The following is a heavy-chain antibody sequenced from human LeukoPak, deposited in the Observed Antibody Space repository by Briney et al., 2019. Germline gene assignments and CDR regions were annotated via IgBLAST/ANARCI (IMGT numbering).Heavy chain of an antibody. D-gene: IGHD3-22*01. V-gene: IGHV1-18*01. Sequence: GASVKVSCKASGYTFTSYGISWVRQAPRQGLEWMGWISAYNGNTNYAQKLQGRVTMTTDTSTSTAYMELRSLRSDDTAVYYCAREGANYYDSSGYYFDYWGQGTLVTVSS. CDR2: ISAYNGNT. J-gene: IGHJ4*02. CDR3: AREGANYYDSSGYYFDY. CDR1: GYTFTSYG.